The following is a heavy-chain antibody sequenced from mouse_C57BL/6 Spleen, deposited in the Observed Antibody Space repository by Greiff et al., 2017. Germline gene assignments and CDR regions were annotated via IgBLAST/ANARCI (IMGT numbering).Heavy chain of an antibody. CDR1: GFTFSSYT. D-gene: IGHD2-3*01. Sequence: EVKVVESGGGLVKPGGSLKLSCAASGFTFSSYTMSWVRQTPEKRLEWVATISGGGGNTYYPDSVKGRFTISRDNAKNTLYLQMSSLRSEDTALYYCARQNDLYAMDYWGQGTSVTVSS. V-gene: IGHV5-9*01. J-gene: IGHJ4*01. CDR3: ARQNDLYAMDY. CDR2: ISGGGGNT.